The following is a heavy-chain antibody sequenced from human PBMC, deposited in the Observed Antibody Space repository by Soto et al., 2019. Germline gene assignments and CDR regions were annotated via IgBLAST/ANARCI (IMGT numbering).Heavy chain of an antibody. CDR3: TRDSVAPVDY. V-gene: IGHV3-23*04. Sequence: EVQLVESGGGLVQPGGSLRLSCAASGFTFSKYAMTWVRQSPGKGLEWVSGISGSGSNTDYADSVKGWFTISRDNSKNTLYLLIDSLRVHDTGVYYCTRDSVAPVDYWGQGNLVHVSS. CDR1: GFTFSKYA. J-gene: IGHJ4*02. CDR2: ISGSGSNT.